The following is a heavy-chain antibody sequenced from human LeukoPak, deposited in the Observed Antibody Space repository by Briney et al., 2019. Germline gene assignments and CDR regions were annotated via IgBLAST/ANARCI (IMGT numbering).Heavy chain of an antibody. V-gene: IGHV1-18*01. J-gene: IGHJ5*02. CDR1: GYTFTSYG. D-gene: IGHD6-13*01. CDR3: ARLHSSSWYNWFDP. CDR2: ISAYNGNT. Sequence: GASVKVSCKASGYTFTSYGISWVRQAPGQGLEWMGWISAYNGNTNYAQKLQGRVAMTTDTSTSTAYMELRSLRSDDTAVYYCARLHSSSWYNWFDPWGQGTLVTVSS.